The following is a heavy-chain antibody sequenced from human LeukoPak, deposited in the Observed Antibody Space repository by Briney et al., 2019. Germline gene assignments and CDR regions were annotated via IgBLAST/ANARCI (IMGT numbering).Heavy chain of an antibody. J-gene: IGHJ5*02. Sequence: PGGSLRLSCAASGFTFSNHGLHWVRQAPGKGLEWVANIKKDGSEQHYVDSVKGRFTISRDDAKNSLYLQMNSLRVEDTAVYYCARDPHSTRYNWFDRWGQGTLVTVSA. CDR1: GFTFSNHG. CDR2: IKKDGSEQ. CDR3: ARDPHSTRYNWFDR. V-gene: IGHV3-7*01. D-gene: IGHD2-2*01.